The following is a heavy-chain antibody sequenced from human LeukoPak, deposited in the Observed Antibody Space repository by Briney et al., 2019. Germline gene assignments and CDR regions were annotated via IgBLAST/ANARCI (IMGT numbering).Heavy chain of an antibody. V-gene: IGHV1-18*01. D-gene: IGHD5-18*01. CDR2: ISAYNGNT. CDR3: AKGGGGYSYGYDY. J-gene: IGHJ4*02. Sequence: ASVKVSCKASGYTFTSYGISWVRQAPRQGLEWMGWISAYNGNTNYAQKLQGRVTMTRDTSTSTVYMDLSSLRSEDTAVYYCAKGGGGYSYGYDYWGQGNLVTVSS. CDR1: GYTFTSYG.